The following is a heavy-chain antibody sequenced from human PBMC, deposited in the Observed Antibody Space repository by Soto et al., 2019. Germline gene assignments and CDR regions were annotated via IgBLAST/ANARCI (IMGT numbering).Heavy chain of an antibody. CDR3: AREVNYYDCSGYPANSPAFLPYFDY. D-gene: IGHD3-22*01. CDR2: ISAHNGNK. J-gene: IGHJ4*02. V-gene: IGHV1-18*01. CDR1: RYAFASSA. Sequence: TSAEASSKDSRYAFASSASRWLRQSPEQGLEWMGWISAHNGNKKYAQNFQVRVTLTTDTSTSTAYMEVRSLRSDDTAVYFCAREVNYYDCSGYPANSPAFLPYFDYWVQRTLVIVSS.